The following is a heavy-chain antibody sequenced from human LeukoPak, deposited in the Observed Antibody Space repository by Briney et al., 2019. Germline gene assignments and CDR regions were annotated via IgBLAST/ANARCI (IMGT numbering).Heavy chain of an antibody. J-gene: IGHJ4*02. D-gene: IGHD3-22*01. V-gene: IGHV3-23*01. CDR3: AKSMSTYYYDSSGYYPFDY. CDR1: GFTFSSYW. Sequence: GGSLRLSCAASGFTFSSYWMSWVRQTPGKGLEWVSAISGSGGSTYYADSVKGRFTISRDNSKNTLYLQMNSLRAEDTAVYYCAKSMSTYYYDSSGYYPFDYWGQGTLVTVSS. CDR2: ISGSGGST.